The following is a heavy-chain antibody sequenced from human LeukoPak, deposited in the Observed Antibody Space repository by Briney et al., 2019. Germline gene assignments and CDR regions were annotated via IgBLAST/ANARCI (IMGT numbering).Heavy chain of an antibody. V-gene: IGHV4-59*01. Sequence: KPSETLSLTCTVSGGSISSYYWSWLRQPPGKGLEWIGYIYYSGSTNYNPSLKSRVTISVDTSKNQFSLKLSSVTAADTAVYYCARETSQKGAHYMDVWGKGTTVTISS. D-gene: IGHD3-16*01. CDR2: IYYSGST. J-gene: IGHJ6*03. CDR1: GGSISSYY. CDR3: ARETSQKGAHYMDV.